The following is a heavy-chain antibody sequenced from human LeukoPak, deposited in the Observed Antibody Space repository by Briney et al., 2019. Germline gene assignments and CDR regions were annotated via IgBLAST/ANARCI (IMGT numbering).Heavy chain of an antibody. V-gene: IGHV3-15*01. Sequence: PGGSLRLSCAASGFTFSSAWMSWVRQAPGKGLEWVGRIKSKTDGGTTDYAAPVKGRFTISRDDSKNTLYLQMNSLKTEDTAVYYCTTGGDYYDSSGYPYFDYWGQGTLVTVSS. J-gene: IGHJ4*02. CDR2: IKSKTDGGTT. CDR3: TTGGDYYDSSGYPYFDY. CDR1: GFTFSSAW. D-gene: IGHD3-22*01.